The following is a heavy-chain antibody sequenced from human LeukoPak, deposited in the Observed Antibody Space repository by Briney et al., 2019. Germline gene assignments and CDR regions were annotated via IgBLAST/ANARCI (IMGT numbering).Heavy chain of an antibody. Sequence: GGSLRLSCAVSGFTFSDYTMTWVRQAPGKGLEWVSYISTSSTTIYYADSVKGRFTISRDNTKNALYLQMNSLRAEDTAVYYCARVPSGYTLGYGYYYYYMDVWGKGTTVTVSS. V-gene: IGHV3-48*04. CDR1: GFTFSDYT. J-gene: IGHJ6*03. CDR3: ARVPSGYTLGYGYYYYYMDV. CDR2: ISTSSTTI. D-gene: IGHD5-18*01.